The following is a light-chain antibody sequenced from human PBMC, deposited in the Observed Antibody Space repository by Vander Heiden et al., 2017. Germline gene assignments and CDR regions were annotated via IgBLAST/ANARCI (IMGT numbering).Light chain of an antibody. Sequence: EIVMTQSPATLSVSPGERATLSCRASQSVSSNLAWYQQKPGQAPRLLIYGASTRATGTPARFSGSGSGTEFTLTISSRQSEDFAVYYWQQDNNWLTFGGGTKVEIK. CDR3: QQDNNWLT. J-gene: IGKJ4*01. CDR1: QSVSSN. CDR2: GAS. V-gene: IGKV3-15*01.